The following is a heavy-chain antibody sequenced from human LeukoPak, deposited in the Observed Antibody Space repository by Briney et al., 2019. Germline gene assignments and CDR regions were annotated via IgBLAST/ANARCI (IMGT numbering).Heavy chain of an antibody. V-gene: IGHV3-48*03. Sequence: PGGSLRLSCIASGFTFGDYAMTWVRQAPGKGLEWVSYISSSGSTIYYADSVKGRFTSSRDNVKNSLYLQMNSLRAEDTAVYYCVRQYYYGSGSYLWAPDYWGQGSLVTVSS. CDR3: VRQYYYGSGSYLWAPDY. J-gene: IGHJ4*02. D-gene: IGHD3-10*01. CDR1: GFTFGDYA. CDR2: ISSSGSTI.